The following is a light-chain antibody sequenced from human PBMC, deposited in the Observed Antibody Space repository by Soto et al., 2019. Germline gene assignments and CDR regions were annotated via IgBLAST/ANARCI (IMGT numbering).Light chain of an antibody. CDR2: SNN. Sequence: QSVLTQPPSASGTPGQRVTISCSGSSSNIGSNAVNWYQQLPGTAPKLLIYSNNQRPSGVPDRFYGSKSGTSASLAISGLQSEDEADYYCAAWDDSLSGLVFGGGTKLTVL. V-gene: IGLV1-44*01. CDR3: AAWDDSLSGLV. J-gene: IGLJ2*01. CDR1: SSNIGSNA.